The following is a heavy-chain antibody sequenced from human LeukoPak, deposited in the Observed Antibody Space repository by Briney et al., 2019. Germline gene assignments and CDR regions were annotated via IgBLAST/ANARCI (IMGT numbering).Heavy chain of an antibody. CDR1: GYTFTGYY. CDR3: ALAAAGLTQEYFQH. V-gene: IGHV1-2*04. Sequence: GASVKVSCKASGYTFTGYYMHWVRQAPGQGLEWMGWINPNSGGTNYAQKFQGWVTMTRDTSISTAYMELSRLRSDDTAVYYCALAAAGLTQEYFQHWGQGTLVTVSS. CDR2: INPNSGGT. J-gene: IGHJ1*01. D-gene: IGHD6-13*01.